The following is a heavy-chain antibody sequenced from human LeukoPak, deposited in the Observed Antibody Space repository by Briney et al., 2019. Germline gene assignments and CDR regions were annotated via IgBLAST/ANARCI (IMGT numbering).Heavy chain of an antibody. CDR3: AREREYYGSGSPGGI. CDR2: ISVYNGHT. Sequence: ASVKVSCKASGYTFTSYGISWVRQAPGQGLEWMGWISVYNGHTNYAQKFQGRVAMTTDTSTSIVYMELRSLRSDDTAVYYCAREREYYGSGSPGGIWGQGTMVTVSS. J-gene: IGHJ3*02. V-gene: IGHV1-18*01. D-gene: IGHD3-10*01. CDR1: GYTFTSYG.